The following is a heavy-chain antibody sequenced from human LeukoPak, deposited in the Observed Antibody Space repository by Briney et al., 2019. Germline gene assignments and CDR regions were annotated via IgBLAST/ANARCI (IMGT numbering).Heavy chain of an antibody. CDR1: GYTFTDYY. CDR2: INPNSGAT. Sequence: ASVKVSCKASGYTFTDYYLDWVRQAPGQGLEWMGFINPNSGATTYAQKFRGRVSVTRDTSISTAYMELSSLRSDDTAVYYCARDRPNNWFDPWGQGTLVTVYS. V-gene: IGHV1-2*02. CDR3: ARDRPNNWFDP. J-gene: IGHJ5*02.